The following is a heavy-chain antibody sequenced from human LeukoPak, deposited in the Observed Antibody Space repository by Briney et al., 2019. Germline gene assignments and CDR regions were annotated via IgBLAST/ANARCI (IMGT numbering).Heavy chain of an antibody. Sequence: PGGSLRLSCAASGFTFSTYEMNWVRQAPGKGLEWLSYISSSGSLINDADSVKGRFTISRDNSKNTLYLQMNSLRAEDTAVYYCAKGYSSGWYTYLDYWGQGTLVTVSS. D-gene: IGHD6-19*01. CDR1: GFTFSTYE. CDR2: ISSSGSLI. V-gene: IGHV3-48*03. CDR3: AKGYSSGWYTYLDY. J-gene: IGHJ4*02.